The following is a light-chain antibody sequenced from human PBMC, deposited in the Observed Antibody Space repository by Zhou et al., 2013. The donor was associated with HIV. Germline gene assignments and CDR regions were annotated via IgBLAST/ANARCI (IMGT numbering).Light chain of an antibody. CDR3: QQYGVSWT. V-gene: IGKV3-20*01. Sequence: DIVLTQSPGTLSLSPREAATLSCRASQSVPSNSLAWYQQKPGQAPRLLIYGTSSRATGIPVRFSGSGSGTDFTLTINRLEPEDFAVYYCQQYGVSWTFGQGTKVEMK. CDR2: GTS. CDR1: QSVPSNS. J-gene: IGKJ1*01.